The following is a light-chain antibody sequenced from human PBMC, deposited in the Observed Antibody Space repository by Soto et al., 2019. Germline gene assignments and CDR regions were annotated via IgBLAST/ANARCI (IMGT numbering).Light chain of an antibody. CDR2: DVS. CDR1: SSDVGGYNY. J-gene: IGLJ3*02. Sequence: QSVLTQPASVSGSPGQSITISCTGTSSDVGGYNYVSWYQQYPGKAPKLMIYDVSNRPSGVSNRFSGSKSGNTASLTISGLQAEDEADYYCSSYTSSSAVVFGGGTQRTV. V-gene: IGLV2-14*01. CDR3: SSYTSSSAVV.